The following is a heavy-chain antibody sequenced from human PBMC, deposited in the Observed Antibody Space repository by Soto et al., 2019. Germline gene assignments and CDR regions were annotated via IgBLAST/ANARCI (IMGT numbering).Heavy chain of an antibody. CDR1: GGTFSSYA. J-gene: IGHJ5*02. D-gene: IGHD2-2*01. CDR2: IIPIFGTA. Sequence: ASVKVSCKASGGTFSSYAISWVRQAPGQGLEWMGGIIPIFGTANYAQKFQGRVTITADESTSTAYMELSSLRSEDTAVYYCARVDRLPAALNWFDPWGQGTLVTVSS. V-gene: IGHV1-69*13. CDR3: ARVDRLPAALNWFDP.